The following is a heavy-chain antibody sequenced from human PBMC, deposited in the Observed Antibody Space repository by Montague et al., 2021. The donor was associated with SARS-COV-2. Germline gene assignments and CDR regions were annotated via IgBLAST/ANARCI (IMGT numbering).Heavy chain of an antibody. CDR3: EGWHVNPEDGMDV. J-gene: IGHJ6*02. Sequence: SETLSLTCTVSGDSISSYLWNWVRQPAGKGLEWIGRICTSGSTNYNPSLKSRVTVSVDTSKNQFSLSLTSVTAADTAVYYCEGWHVNPEDGMDVWGQGTTVTVSS. CDR2: ICTSGST. D-gene: IGHD1-14*01. V-gene: IGHV4-4*07. CDR1: GDSISSYL.